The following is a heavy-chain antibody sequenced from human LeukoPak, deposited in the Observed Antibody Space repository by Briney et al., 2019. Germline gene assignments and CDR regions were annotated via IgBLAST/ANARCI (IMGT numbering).Heavy chain of an antibody. CDR1: GGTFSSYA. Sequence: ASVKVSCKASGGTFSSYAISWVRQAPGQGREWMGRIIPIFGIANYVQKFQGRVTITAEKPTSTAYMDLRSLRSEDTAVYYCARVADGDYGGWFDPWGQGTLVTVSS. V-gene: IGHV1-69*04. D-gene: IGHD4-17*01. J-gene: IGHJ5*02. CDR2: IIPIFGIA. CDR3: ARVADGDYGGWFDP.